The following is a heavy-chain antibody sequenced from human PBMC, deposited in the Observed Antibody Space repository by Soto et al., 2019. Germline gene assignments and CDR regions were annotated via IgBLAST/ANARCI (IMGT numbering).Heavy chain of an antibody. CDR3: AKGEVRGIIPSYFDY. J-gene: IGHJ4*02. Sequence: GGSLRLSCAGSGFTFRWFGMNWVRQAPGKGLEWVARISNDGSNEYYVDSVKGRFTISRDNSKNTLYLQMDSLRAEDTAVYYCAKGEVRGIIPSYFDYWGLGTLVTVS. CDR2: ISNDGSNE. V-gene: IGHV3-30*18. CDR1: GFTFRWFG. D-gene: IGHD3-10*01.